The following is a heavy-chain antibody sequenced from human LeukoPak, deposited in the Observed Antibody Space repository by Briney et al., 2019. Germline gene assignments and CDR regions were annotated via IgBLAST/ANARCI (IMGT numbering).Heavy chain of an antibody. CDR1: GFTFSSYS. Sequence: GGSLRLSCAASGFTFSSYSMNWVRQAPGKGLEWVSSISSSSSYIYYADSVKGRFTISRDNAKNSLYLQTNSLRAEDTAVYYCARDEQADSTPDGMDVWGQGTTVTVSS. D-gene: IGHD2-15*01. CDR2: ISSSSSYI. CDR3: ARDEQADSTPDGMDV. V-gene: IGHV3-21*01. J-gene: IGHJ6*02.